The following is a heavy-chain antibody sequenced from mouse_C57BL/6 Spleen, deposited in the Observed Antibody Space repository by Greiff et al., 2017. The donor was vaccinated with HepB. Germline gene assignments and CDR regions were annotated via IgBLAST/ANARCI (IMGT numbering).Heavy chain of an antibody. CDR3: ARNDYSNYYYAMDY. CDR2: ISSGSSTI. V-gene: IGHV5-17*01. J-gene: IGHJ4*01. CDR1: GFTFSDYG. D-gene: IGHD2-5*01. Sequence: EVKVVDSGGGLVKPGGSLKLSCAASGFTFSDYGMHWVRQAPEKGLEWVAYISSGSSTIYYADTVKGRFTISRDNAKNTLFLQMTSLRSEDTAMYYCARNDYSNYYYAMDYWGQGTSVTVSS.